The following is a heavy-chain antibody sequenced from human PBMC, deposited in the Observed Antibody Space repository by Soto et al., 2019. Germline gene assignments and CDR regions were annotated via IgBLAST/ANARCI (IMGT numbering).Heavy chain of an antibody. Sequence: GASVKVSCKAAGGTFSSYAISWVRQAPGQGLEWMGGIIPIFGTANYAQKFQGRVTITADESTSTAYMELSSLRSEDTAVYYCAGSIAVAGTFNYYYGMDVWGQGTTVTVSS. CDR3: AGSIAVAGTFNYYYGMDV. V-gene: IGHV1-69*13. CDR1: GGTFSSYA. J-gene: IGHJ6*02. D-gene: IGHD6-19*01. CDR2: IIPIFGTA.